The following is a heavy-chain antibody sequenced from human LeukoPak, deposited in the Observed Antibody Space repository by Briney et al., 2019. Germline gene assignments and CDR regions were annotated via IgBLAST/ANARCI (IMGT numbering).Heavy chain of an antibody. CDR3: AKDPASPLPYNWFDS. Sequence: TGGSLRLSCAASGFTFSSYAMSWVRQAPGKGLEWVSVISGSGGSTYYADSVKGRFTISRDNSKNTLYLQTNSLRAEDTAVYYCAKDPASPLPYNWFDSWGQGTLVTVSS. CDR2: ISGSGGST. CDR1: GFTFSSYA. J-gene: IGHJ5*01. D-gene: IGHD2-2*01. V-gene: IGHV3-23*01.